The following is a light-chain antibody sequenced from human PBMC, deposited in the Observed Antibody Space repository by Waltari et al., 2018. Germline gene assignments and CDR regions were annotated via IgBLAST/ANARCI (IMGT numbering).Light chain of an antibody. CDR2: EAS. CDR1: QSISIN. J-gene: IGKJ1*01. Sequence: EVVMTQSPATLSVSQGERATLSCRASQSISINMVWYQQRPGQAPRLLIYEASMRATDIPTRSSGSGSGTEFTLPISSVQSEEAAVYYCQQFNDWPRTFCQRTKVDIK. V-gene: IGKV3-15*01. CDR3: QQFNDWPRT.